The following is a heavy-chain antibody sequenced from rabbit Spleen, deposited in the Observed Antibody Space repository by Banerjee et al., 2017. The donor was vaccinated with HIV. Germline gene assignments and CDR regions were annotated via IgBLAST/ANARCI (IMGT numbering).Heavy chain of an antibody. J-gene: IGHJ6*01. CDR2: SHTESGST. Sequence: QEQLEASGGDLVKPEGSLTLTCTASGFSFSSNYYMCWVRQAPGKGLEWIGYSHTESGSTDYASWAKGRFTCSKTSSTTVTLQMTSLTVADTATYFCARDTGSSFSSYGMDLWGPGTLVTVS. CDR1: GFSFSSNYY. D-gene: IGHD8-1*01. V-gene: IGHV1S45*01. CDR3: ARDTGSSFSSYGMDL.